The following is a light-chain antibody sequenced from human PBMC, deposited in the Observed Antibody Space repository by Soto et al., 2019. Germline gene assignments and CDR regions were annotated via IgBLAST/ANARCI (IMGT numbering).Light chain of an antibody. CDR1: QSISNK. V-gene: IGKV3-11*01. Sequence: EIVMTHSPATLSVSPCERATLSFRASQSISNKLAWYQHKPGQAPRLLIYDASNRATGIPARFSGSGSGTDFTLTISSLEPEDFAVYYCQQRSNWRITFGQGTRLEIK. CDR2: DAS. CDR3: QQRSNWRIT. J-gene: IGKJ5*01.